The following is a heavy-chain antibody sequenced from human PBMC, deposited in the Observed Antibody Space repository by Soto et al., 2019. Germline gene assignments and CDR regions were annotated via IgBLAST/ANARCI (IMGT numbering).Heavy chain of an antibody. V-gene: IGHV4-31*03. CDR1: GGSIRSGGYY. CDR3: TRSVFP. CDR2: IYYSGST. J-gene: IGHJ5*02. Sequence: QVQLQESGPGLVKPSQSLSLTCTVSGGSIRSGGYYWNWIRQHPGKGLEWIGYIYYSGSTYYNPSLKSRYTISLDTPKNQFSLKLSSVTAADTAVYYCTRSVFPWGQGTLVTVSS.